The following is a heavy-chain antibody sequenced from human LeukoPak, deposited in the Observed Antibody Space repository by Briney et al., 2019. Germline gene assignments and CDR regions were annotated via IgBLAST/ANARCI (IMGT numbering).Heavy chain of an antibody. J-gene: IGHJ6*02. CDR2: INTNTGNP. Sequence: GASVKVSCKASGGTFSSYAISWVRQAPGQGLEWMGWINTNTGNPTYAQGFTGRFVFSLDTSVSTAYLQISSLKAEDSAVYYCARDPTEYSSSWYGYYYYYGMDVWGQGTTVTVSS. V-gene: IGHV7-4-1*02. CDR3: ARDPTEYSSSWYGYYYYYGMDV. CDR1: GGTFSSYA. D-gene: IGHD6-13*01.